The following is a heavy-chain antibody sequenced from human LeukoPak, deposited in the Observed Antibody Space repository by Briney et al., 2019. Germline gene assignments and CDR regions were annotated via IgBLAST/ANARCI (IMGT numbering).Heavy chain of an antibody. CDR1: GYTFTSYG. J-gene: IGHJ6*03. CDR3: ARGGGASGYYYYYYYMDV. D-gene: IGHD3-22*01. Sequence: ASVKVSCKASGYTFTSYGISWVRQAPGQGLEWMGWISAYNGNTNYAQKLQGRVTMTTDTSTSTAYMELRSLRADDTAVYYCARGGGASGYYYYYYYMDVWGKGTTVTVSS. CDR2: ISAYNGNT. V-gene: IGHV1-18*01.